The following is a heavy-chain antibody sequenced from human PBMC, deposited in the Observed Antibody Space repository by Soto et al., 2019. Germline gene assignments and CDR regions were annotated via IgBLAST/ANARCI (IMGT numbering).Heavy chain of an antibody. CDR1: GFTFSSYW. CDR2: IKQDGSEK. CDR3: ASDYYGSGGQYAFDI. J-gene: IGHJ3*02. D-gene: IGHD3-10*01. Sequence: GGSLRLSCAASGFTFSSYWMSWVRQAPGKGLEWVANIKQDGSEKYYVDSVKGRFTISRDNAKNSLYLQMNSLRAEDTAVYYCASDYYGSGGQYAFDIWGQGTMVTVSS. V-gene: IGHV3-7*01.